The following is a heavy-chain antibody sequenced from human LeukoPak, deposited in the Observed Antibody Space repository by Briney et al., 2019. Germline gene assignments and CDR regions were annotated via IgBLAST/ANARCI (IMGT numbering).Heavy chain of an antibody. CDR1: GGSISSYY. V-gene: IGHV4-59*01. CDR3: TRDRSALDT. CDR2: ISNIGST. Sequence: SETLSLTCTVSGGSISSYYWSWIRQSPGKGLEWIGYISNIGSTNYNPSLKSRVTISGDTSKNQFSLKLSSVTAADTAVYYCTRDRSALDTWGQGTMVTVSS. J-gene: IGHJ3*02.